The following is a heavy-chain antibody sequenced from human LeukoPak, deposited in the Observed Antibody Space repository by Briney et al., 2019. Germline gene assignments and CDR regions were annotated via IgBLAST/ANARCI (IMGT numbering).Heavy chain of an antibody. CDR2: ISSSGSTI. CDR1: GFTFSSYE. D-gene: IGHD5-18*01. J-gene: IGHJ4*02. CDR3: GRTPRRQYSYGEYYFDY. V-gene: IGHV3-48*03. Sequence: GGSLRLSCAASGFTFSSYEMNWVRQAPGKGLEWVSYISSSGSTIYYADSVKGRFTISRDNAKNSLYLQMNSLRAEDTAVYYCGRTPRRQYSYGEYYFDYWGQGTLVTVSS.